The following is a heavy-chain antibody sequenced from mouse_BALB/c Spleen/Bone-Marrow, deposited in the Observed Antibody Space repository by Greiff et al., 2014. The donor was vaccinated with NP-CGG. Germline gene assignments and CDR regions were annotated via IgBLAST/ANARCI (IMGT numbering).Heavy chain of an antibody. V-gene: IGHV1-14*01. J-gene: IGHJ2*01. D-gene: IGHD1-1*01. CDR3: VREVVATDYFDY. CDR1: GYTFTSYA. Sequence: EVKLMESGPELVKPGASVKMSCKASGYTFTSYAMHWVKQKPGQGPEWIGYISPYNDGTKYNEKFKGKATLTSDKSSSTAYMELSSLTSEDSAVYYCVREVVATDYFDYWGQGTTLAVSS. CDR2: ISPYNDGT.